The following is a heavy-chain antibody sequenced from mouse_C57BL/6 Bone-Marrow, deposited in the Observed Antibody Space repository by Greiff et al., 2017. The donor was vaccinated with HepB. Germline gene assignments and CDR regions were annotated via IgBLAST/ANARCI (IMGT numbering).Heavy chain of an antibody. V-gene: IGHV14-3*01. J-gene: IGHJ1*03. Sequence: EVQLQESVAELVRPGASVKLSCTASGFNIKNTYMHWVKQRPEQGLEWIGRIDPANGNTKYAPKFQGKATLTANTSSNTAYLQLSSLTSEDTAIYYCARYDGYSWYFDVWGTGTTVTVSS. CDR1: GFNIKNTY. CDR2: IDPANGNT. CDR3: ARYDGYSWYFDV. D-gene: IGHD2-3*01.